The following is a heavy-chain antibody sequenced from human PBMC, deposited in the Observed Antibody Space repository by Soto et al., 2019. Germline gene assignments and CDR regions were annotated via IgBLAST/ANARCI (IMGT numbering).Heavy chain of an antibody. CDR2: IFSNGDT. CDR3: ARDGTYNWV. CDR1: GFTVSNNY. D-gene: IGHD1-1*01. Sequence: ELQLVASGGGLVQPGGSLRLSCAASGFTVSNNYVRWVRQAPGRGLEWASVIFSNGDTRYADSVKGRFTISRDSSSNTLYLQMNSLRVEDTAVYYCARDGTYNWVGGQGIHVTVSS. V-gene: IGHV3-66*01. J-gene: IGHJ4*02.